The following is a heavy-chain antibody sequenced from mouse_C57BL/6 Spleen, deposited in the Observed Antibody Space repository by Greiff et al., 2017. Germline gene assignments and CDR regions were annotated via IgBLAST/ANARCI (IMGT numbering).Heavy chain of an antibody. CDR2: ISDGGSYT. D-gene: IGHD3-3*01. Sequence: EVHLVESGGGLVKPGGSLKLSCAASGFTFSSYAMSWVRQTPEKRLEWVATISDGGSYTYYPDNVKGRFTISRDNAKNNLYLQMSHLKSEDTAMYYCARDQGDPTVWFAYWGQGTLVTVSA. J-gene: IGHJ3*01. CDR1: GFTFSSYA. CDR3: ARDQGDPTVWFAY. V-gene: IGHV5-4*01.